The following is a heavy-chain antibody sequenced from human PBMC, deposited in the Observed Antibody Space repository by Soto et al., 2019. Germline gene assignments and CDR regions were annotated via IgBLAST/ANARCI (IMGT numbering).Heavy chain of an antibody. CDR3: ASQRPTVTTFDY. CDR1: GGSFSDYY. J-gene: IGHJ4*02. D-gene: IGHD4-17*01. CDR2: INHSGST. Sequence: SETLSLTCAVYGGSFSDYYWSWIRQPPGRGLEWIGEINHSGSTNYNPSLKSRVSISVDTSKNQFSLRLSSVTAADAAIYYCASQRPTVTTFDYWGQGTPVTVSS. V-gene: IGHV4-34*01.